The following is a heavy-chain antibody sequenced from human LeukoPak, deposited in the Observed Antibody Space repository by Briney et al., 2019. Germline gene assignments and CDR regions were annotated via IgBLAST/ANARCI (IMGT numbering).Heavy chain of an antibody. CDR1: GGSISSYY. D-gene: IGHD6-19*01. V-gene: IGHV4-59*01. Sequence: SETPSLTCTVSGGSISSYYWSWIRQPLGKGLEWIGYIYYSGSTNYNPSLKSRVTISVDTSKNQFSLKLSSVTAADTAVYYCARGPEAVADPFDIWGQGTMVTVSS. J-gene: IGHJ3*02. CDR3: ARGPEAVADPFDI. CDR2: IYYSGST.